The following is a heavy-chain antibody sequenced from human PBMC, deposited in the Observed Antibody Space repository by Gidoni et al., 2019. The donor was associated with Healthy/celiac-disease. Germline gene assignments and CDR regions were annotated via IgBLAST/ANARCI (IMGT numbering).Heavy chain of an antibody. V-gene: IGHV3-33*01. CDR1: GFTLSSYG. J-gene: IGHJ4*02. CDR3: ARDAGYFDY. CDR2: IWYDESNK. Sequence: QVPLVESGGGVVQPGRSLSPSCAASGFTLSSYGMHWVRKAPGKWLGWLAVIWYDESNKYYADSVKGRFTSSRDNSKNTLYLQMNILRAEDTAVYYCARDAGYFDYWGQGTLVTVSS. D-gene: IGHD3-10*01.